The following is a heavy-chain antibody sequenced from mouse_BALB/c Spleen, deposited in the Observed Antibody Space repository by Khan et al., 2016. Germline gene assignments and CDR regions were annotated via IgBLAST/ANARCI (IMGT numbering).Heavy chain of an antibody. CDR1: GYTFTSDY. Sequence: QVQLQQSGAELVKPGASVNFSCKASGYTFTSDYMYWVKQRPGQGLEWIGEINPSNGGTNFNEKFKSKATLTVDRSSSTAYMQLSRLTSADSAVYYCTRRTHYYGCYFDYWGQGTPLTVSS. V-gene: IGHV1S81*02. D-gene: IGHD1-2*01. CDR3: TRRTHYYGCYFDY. CDR2: INPSNGGT. J-gene: IGHJ2*01.